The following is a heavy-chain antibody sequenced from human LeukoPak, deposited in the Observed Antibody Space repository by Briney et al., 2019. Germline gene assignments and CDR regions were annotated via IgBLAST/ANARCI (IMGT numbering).Heavy chain of an antibody. J-gene: IGHJ2*01. V-gene: IGHV4-34*01. D-gene: IGHD2-15*01. CDR1: GGSFSGYY. CDR2: INHSGST. Sequence: SETLSLTCAVYGGSFSGYYWSWIRQPPGKGLEWIGEINHSGSTNYNPSLKSRVTISVDTSKNQFSLKLSSVTAADTAVYYCARGPRYCSGGSCYRNWYFDLWGRGTLITVSS. CDR3: ARGPRYCSGGSCYRNWYFDL.